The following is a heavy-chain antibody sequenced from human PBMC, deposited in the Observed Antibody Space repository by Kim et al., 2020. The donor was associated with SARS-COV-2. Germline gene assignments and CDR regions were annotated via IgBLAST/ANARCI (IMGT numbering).Heavy chain of an antibody. V-gene: IGHV6-1*01. Sequence: SQTLSLTCAISGDSVSSNSAAWNWIRQSPSRGLEWLGRTYYRSKWYNDYAVSVKSRITINPDTSKNQFSLQLNSVTPEDTAVYYCARGWGVGVVVPAAMDYYYYYMDVWGKGTTVTVSS. CDR2: TYYRSKWYN. J-gene: IGHJ6*03. CDR1: GDSVSSNSAA. CDR3: ARGWGVGVVVPAAMDYYYYYMDV. D-gene: IGHD2-2*01.